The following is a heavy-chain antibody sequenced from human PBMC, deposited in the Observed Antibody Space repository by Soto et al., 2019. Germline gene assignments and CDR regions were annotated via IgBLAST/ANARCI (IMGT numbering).Heavy chain of an antibody. CDR2: ISAYNGNT. V-gene: IGHV1-18*01. J-gene: IGHJ4*02. CDR1: GYTFTSYG. D-gene: IGHD3-3*01. CDR3: ARAPPHGSGYSFDY. Sequence: ASVKVSFKASGYTFTSYGISWVRQAPGQGLEWMGWISAYNGNTNYAQKLQGRVTMTTGTSTSTAYMELRSLRSDDTAVYYCARAPPHGSGYSFDYWGQGTLVTVSS.